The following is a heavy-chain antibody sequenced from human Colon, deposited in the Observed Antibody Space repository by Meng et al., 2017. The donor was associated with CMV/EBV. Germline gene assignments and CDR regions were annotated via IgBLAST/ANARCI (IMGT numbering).Heavy chain of an antibody. CDR2: ISFDGSDQ. D-gene: IGHD3-22*01. CDR1: YG. Sequence: YGVHWDGQAPGKVLEWVAAISFDGSDQDYTDTVKGRFTISRDNSRNTLYLQMDSLRPEDTGVYFCARDNRANYERSANHLNNFFDPWGQGTLVTVSS. J-gene: IGHJ5*02. V-gene: IGHV3-30*03. CDR3: ARDNRANYERSANHLNNFFDP.